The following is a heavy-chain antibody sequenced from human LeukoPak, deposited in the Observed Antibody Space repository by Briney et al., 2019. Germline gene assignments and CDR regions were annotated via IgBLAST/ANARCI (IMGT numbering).Heavy chain of an antibody. CDR2: VYYIGST. V-gene: IGHV4-59*08. CDR3: ATSSDTASAY. J-gene: IGHJ4*02. D-gene: IGHD5-18*01. Sequence: SETLSLTCTVSGGSISSYYWSWIRQPPGKGLEWIGYVYYIGSTNYNPSLKSRVTISIDTSKNQFSLKLSSVTAADTAVYYCATSSDTASAYWGQGTLVTVFS. CDR1: GGSISSYY.